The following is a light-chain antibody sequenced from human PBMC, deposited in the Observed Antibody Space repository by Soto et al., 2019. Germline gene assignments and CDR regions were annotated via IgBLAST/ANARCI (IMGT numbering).Light chain of an antibody. CDR3: QQANSLPPIT. V-gene: IGKV1D-12*01. CDR1: QDIGTF. CDR2: AAS. J-gene: IGKJ5*01. Sequence: DIQMTQSPSSVSASVGDRVIISCRASQDIGTFLAWYQHKPGRGPKLLIYAASNLQSGVPSRFSGSGSGTDFTLTISSLHPEDFATYYCQQANSLPPITFGQGTRLDVK.